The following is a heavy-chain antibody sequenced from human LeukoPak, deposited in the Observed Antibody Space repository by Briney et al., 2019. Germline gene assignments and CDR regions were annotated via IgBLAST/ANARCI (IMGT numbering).Heavy chain of an antibody. J-gene: IGHJ6*04. CDR2: ISSSGSTI. CDR1: EFPFSNYG. D-gene: IGHD3-10*02. Sequence: GGSLRLSCAASEFPFSNYGMNWVRQAPGKGLEWVSYISSSGSTIYYADSVKGRFTISRDNAKNSLYLQMNSLRAEDTAVYYCAGLGITMIGGVWGKGTTVTISS. V-gene: IGHV3-48*04. CDR3: AGLGITMIGGV.